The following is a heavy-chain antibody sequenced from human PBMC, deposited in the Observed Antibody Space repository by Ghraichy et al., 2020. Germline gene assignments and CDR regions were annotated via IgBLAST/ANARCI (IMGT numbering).Heavy chain of an antibody. CDR1: GGSISSSNW. CDR2: IYHSGST. D-gene: IGHD5-18*01. V-gene: IGHV4-4*02. Sequence: SETLSLTCAVSGGSISSSNWWSWVRQPPGKGLEWIGEIYHSGSTNYNPSLKSRVTISVDKSKNQFSLKLSSVTAADTAVYYCAREGYSPGDYFDYWGQGTLVTVSS. CDR3: AREGYSPGDYFDY. J-gene: IGHJ4*02.